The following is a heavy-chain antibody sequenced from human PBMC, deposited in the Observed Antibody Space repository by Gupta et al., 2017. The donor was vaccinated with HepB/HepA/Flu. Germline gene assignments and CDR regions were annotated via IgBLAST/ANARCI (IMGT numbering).Heavy chain of an antibody. J-gene: IGHJ4*02. Sequence: EVQMLESGGGLVQPGGSLRLSCAASGFSFSSYAMSWVRQALGKGLEWVSALDNSGSYTYYADAAKGRFTISRDNSKGTLYLEMNSLTADDTAVYYCAKHSGVTRIGRYFDSWGKGTLVTVSS. D-gene: IGHD3-3*01. CDR2: LDNSGSYT. V-gene: IGHV3-23*05. CDR3: AKHSGVTRIGRYFDS. CDR1: GFSFSSYA.